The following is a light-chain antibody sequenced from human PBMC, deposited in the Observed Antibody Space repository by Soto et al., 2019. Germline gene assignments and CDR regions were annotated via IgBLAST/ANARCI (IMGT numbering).Light chain of an antibody. CDR2: DVF. V-gene: IGKV1-39*01. J-gene: IGKJ4*01. CDR3: HQSYTTPLT. Sequence: DIQITQGPSVVFGARGVRNNITCMASQNISNYLNWYQHKPGQAPKVLIYDVFTLQSGVPSRFSGSGSGTFFTLTISSLQPEDFATCHCHQSYTTPLTFGSGTKVDIK. CDR1: QNISNY.